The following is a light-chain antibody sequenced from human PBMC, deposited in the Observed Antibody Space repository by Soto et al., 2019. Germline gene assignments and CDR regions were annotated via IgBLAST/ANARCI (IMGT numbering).Light chain of an antibody. Sequence: QSVLTQPPSVSAAPGQKVTISCSGSSSNIGKNYVSWYQRLPGTAPKLLIYDNNERSSGILDRFSGSKSGTSATLGIAGLQTGDEADYYCGTWDTSLSAVVFGGGTKLTVL. CDR3: GTWDTSLSAVV. V-gene: IGLV1-51*01. J-gene: IGLJ2*01. CDR2: DNN. CDR1: SSNIGKNY.